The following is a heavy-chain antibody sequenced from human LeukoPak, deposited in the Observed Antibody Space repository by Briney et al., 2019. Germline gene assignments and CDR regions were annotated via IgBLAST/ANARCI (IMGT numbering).Heavy chain of an antibody. CDR2: IYPGDSDT. V-gene: IGHV5-51*01. CDR3: ASTPYYYDSSGYYTELGAFDI. Sequence: GASLQISCQGSGYSFTSYWIGWVRQLPGKGLEWMGIIYPGDSDTRYSPSFQGQVTISADKSISTAYLQWSSLKASDTAMYYCASTPYYYDSSGYYTELGAFDIWGQGTMVTVSS. J-gene: IGHJ3*02. CDR1: GYSFTSYW. D-gene: IGHD3-22*01.